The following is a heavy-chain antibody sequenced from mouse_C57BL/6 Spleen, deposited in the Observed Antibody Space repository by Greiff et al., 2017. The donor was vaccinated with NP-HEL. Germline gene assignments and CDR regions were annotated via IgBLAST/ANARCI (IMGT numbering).Heavy chain of an antibody. D-gene: IGHD4-1*01. J-gene: IGHJ2*01. CDR2: IYPGDGDT. CDR1: GYAFSSSW. V-gene: IGHV1-82*01. CDR3: ARSRLGRFDY. Sequence: VKLQESGPELVKPGASVKISCKASGYAFSSSWMNWVKQRPGKGLEWIGRIYPGDGDTNYNGKFKGKATLTADKSSSTAYMQLSSLTSEDSAVYFCARSRLGRFDYWGQGTTLTVSS.